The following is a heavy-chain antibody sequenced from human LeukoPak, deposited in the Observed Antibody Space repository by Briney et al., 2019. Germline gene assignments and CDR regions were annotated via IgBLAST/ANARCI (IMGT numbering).Heavy chain of an antibody. Sequence: PGGSLRLSCAASGFTVNRYGMSWVRQAPGKGLEWVSAISGSGGTTYYADSVKGRFTISRDNSKNTLYLQINSLRAEDTAVYYCAKDHLPGIVVADRDYWGQGTLVTVSS. D-gene: IGHD6-19*01. J-gene: IGHJ4*02. V-gene: IGHV3-23*01. CDR1: GFTVNRYG. CDR2: ISGSGGTT. CDR3: AKDHLPGIVVADRDY.